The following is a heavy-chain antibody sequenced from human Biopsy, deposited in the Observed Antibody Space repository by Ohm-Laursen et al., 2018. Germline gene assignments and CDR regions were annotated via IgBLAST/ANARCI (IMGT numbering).Heavy chain of an antibody. D-gene: IGHD5-24*01. CDR3: ARAGVGSDGTDSYYYGMDV. CDR1: GNTFATYH. V-gene: IGHV1-46*01. CDR2: ISPRGATT. J-gene: IGHJ6*02. Sequence: GASVKVSCKASGNTFATYHIHWVRQAPGQGLEWMGAISPRGATTSFSQKFQGRITMTRDTSTGTVYMDLNSLGSEDTAVYYCARAGVGSDGTDSYYYGMDVWGPGTTVTVSS.